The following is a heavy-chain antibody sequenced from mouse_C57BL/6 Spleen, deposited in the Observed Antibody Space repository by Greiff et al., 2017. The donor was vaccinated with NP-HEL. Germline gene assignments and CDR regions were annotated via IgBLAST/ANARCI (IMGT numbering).Heavy chain of an antibody. Sequence: QVQLQQPGAELVKPGASVKLSCKASGYTFTSYWMQWVKQRPGQGLEWIGEIDPSDSSTNYNQKFKGKATLTVDTSSSTAYMQLSSLTSEDSAVYYCARWDWDWGQGTTLTVSS. J-gene: IGHJ2*01. CDR2: IDPSDSST. V-gene: IGHV1-50*01. CDR1: GYTFTSYW. CDR3: ARWDWD. D-gene: IGHD4-1*01.